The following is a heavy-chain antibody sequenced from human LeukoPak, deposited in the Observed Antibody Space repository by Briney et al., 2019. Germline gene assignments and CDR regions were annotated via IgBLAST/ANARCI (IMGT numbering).Heavy chain of an antibody. D-gene: IGHD1-26*01. CDR3: ARVDYQLLVGWFDP. J-gene: IGHJ5*02. CDR1: GFTFSSYE. CDR2: ITSSGSSR. Sequence: GGSLRLSCAASGFTFSSYEMNWVRQAPGKGLEWVSYITSSGSSRYYADSVKGRFTIARDNAKNSIYLQMNSLRSEDTAVYFCARVDYQLLVGWFDPWGEGILVTVSS. V-gene: IGHV3-48*03.